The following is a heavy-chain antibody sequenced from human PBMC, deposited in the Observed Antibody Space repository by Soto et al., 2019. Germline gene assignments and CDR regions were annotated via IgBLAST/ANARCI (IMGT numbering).Heavy chain of an antibody. J-gene: IGHJ4*02. D-gene: IGHD3-22*01. CDR3: ANDTYYHDSSGYYVFDY. CDR1: GFTFDDYA. CDR2: ISWNSGSI. Sequence: GGSLRLSCAASGFTFDDYAMHWVRQAPGKGLEWVSGISWNSGSIGYADSVKGRFTISRDNAKNSLYLQMNSLRAEDTAVYYCANDTYYHDSSGYYVFDYWGQGTLVTVSS. V-gene: IGHV3-9*01.